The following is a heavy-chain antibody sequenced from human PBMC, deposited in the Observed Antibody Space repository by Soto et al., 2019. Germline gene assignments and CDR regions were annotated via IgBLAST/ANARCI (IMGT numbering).Heavy chain of an antibody. J-gene: IGHJ6*03. CDR1: GFTVSSNY. Sequence: GGSLRLSCAASGFTVSSNYMSWVRQAPGKGLEWVSVIYSGGSTYYADSVKGRFTISRDNSKNTLYLQMNSLRAEDTAVYYCARSTTVTTERYYYYYYMDFWGKGTTVTVSS. CDR3: ARSTTVTTERYYYYYYMDF. D-gene: IGHD4-17*01. CDR2: IYSGGST. V-gene: IGHV3-66*01.